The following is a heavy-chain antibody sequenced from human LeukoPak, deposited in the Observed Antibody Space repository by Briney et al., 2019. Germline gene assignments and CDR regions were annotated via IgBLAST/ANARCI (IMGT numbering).Heavy chain of an antibody. Sequence: SVKVSCKASGGTFSSYAISWVRQAPGQGLEWMGRIIPIFGTANYAQKFQGRVTITADKSTSTAYMELSSLRSEDTAVYYCASYGDYDAFDIWGQGTMVTVSS. CDR1: GGTFSSYA. V-gene: IGHV1-69*06. J-gene: IGHJ3*02. D-gene: IGHD4-17*01. CDR3: ASYGDYDAFDI. CDR2: IIPIFGTA.